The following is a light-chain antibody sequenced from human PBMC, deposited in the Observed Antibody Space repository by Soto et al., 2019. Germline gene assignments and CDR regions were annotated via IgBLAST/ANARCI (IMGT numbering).Light chain of an antibody. CDR1: TTISNF. J-gene: IGKJ1*01. CDR3: QQYKSYPWT. V-gene: IGKV1-5*03. CDR2: RAS. Sequence: IHMTQSPSTLSAFXGDSVAISCRVSTTISNFXALYQQKPGXAPKLVXYRASNLEGGGPSRFSGGGSATEFTRTINSRQPDDSATYYGQQYKSYPWTFGQGTKVDIK.